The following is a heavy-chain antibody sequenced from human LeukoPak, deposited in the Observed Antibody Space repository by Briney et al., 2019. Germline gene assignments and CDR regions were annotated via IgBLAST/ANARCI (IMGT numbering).Heavy chain of an antibody. D-gene: IGHD2-2*03. CDR1: GFTFSNYA. CDR3: AIYGYCGSTGCYRYFDS. CDR2: ISGSGGST. Sequence: GGSLRLSCAASGFTFSNYAMSWVRQAPGKGLEWVSAISGSGGSTFYRDSVKGRFTIFRDSSKNALHLQMNSLRVEDTAVYYRAIYGYCGSTGCYRYFDSWGQGTLVTVSS. J-gene: IGHJ4*02. V-gene: IGHV3-23*01.